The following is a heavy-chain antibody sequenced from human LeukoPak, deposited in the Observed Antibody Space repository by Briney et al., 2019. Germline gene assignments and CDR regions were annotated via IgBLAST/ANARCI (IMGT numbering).Heavy chain of an antibody. CDR1: GFTFSNHA. J-gene: IGHJ3*02. Sequence: GGSLRLSCVTSGFTFSNHAMHRVRQGPGKGLEWVAVTSDDGSSKFYADSVKGRFTIFRDNSKNTLFLQINSLRPEDTAVYYCARVDDLDAFDMWGQGTLVTVSS. D-gene: IGHD2-2*03. V-gene: IGHV3-30*04. CDR3: ARVDDLDAFDM. CDR2: TSDDGSSK.